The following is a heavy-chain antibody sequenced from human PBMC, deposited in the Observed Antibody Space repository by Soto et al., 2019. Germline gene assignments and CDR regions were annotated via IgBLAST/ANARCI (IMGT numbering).Heavy chain of an antibody. Sequence: PGGSLTLSCVASGFTFEDYSLHWVRQVPGKGLEWVAGISGNSGSSGYADSVRGRFTVSRDNAKNSLFLQMSSLSPEDTALYSGTNLWYGAPGFDAFDLWGQGTMVTVSS. V-gene: IGHV3-9*01. D-gene: IGHD1-26*01. CDR3: TNLWYGAPGFDAFDL. CDR1: GFTFEDYS. J-gene: IGHJ3*01. CDR2: ISGNSGSS.